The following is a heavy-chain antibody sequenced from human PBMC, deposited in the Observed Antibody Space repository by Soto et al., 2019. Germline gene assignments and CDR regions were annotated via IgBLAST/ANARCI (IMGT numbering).Heavy chain of an antibody. J-gene: IGHJ3*01. CDR2: IYYSGST. D-gene: IGHD3-10*01. CDR1: GGSISSYY. V-gene: IGHV4-59*01. CDR3: ARAWGGAFDF. Sequence: QVQLQESGPGLVKPSETLSLTCTVSGGSISSYYWSWIRQPPGKGLEWIGYIYYSGSTNYNPSLKSRVTLSVGTSKNQFSLKLSSVTAADTGVYYCARAWGGAFDFWGQGTMVTVSS.